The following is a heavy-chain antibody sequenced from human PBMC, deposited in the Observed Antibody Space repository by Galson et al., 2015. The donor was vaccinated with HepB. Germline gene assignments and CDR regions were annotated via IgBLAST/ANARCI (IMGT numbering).Heavy chain of an antibody. CDR1: EITVTSSY. J-gene: IGHJ3*02. Sequence: SLRLSFAASEITVTSSYMSWVRQAPEKGLEWVSVIYAGGSTYYAASVKGRFTISRDASKNMVFLQMNSLTAEDTAVYYCARGGGAYCGGDCLRTFDIWGQGTMVT. CDR2: IYAGGST. V-gene: IGHV3-66*01. D-gene: IGHD2-21*02. CDR3: ARGGGAYCGGDCLRTFDI.